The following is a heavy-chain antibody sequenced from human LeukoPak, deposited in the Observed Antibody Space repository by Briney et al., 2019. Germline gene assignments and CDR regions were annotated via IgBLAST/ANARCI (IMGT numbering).Heavy chain of an antibody. V-gene: IGHV1-69*13. CDR1: GGTFSSYA. Sequence: ASVKVSCKASGGTFSSYAISWVRQAPGQGLKWMGGIIPIFGTANYAQKFQGRVTITADESTSTAYMELSSLRSEDTAVYYCARDLSQGLVVAYYYMDVWGKGTSVTVSS. D-gene: IGHD2-2*01. CDR3: ARDLSQGLVVAYYYMDV. CDR2: IIPIFGTA. J-gene: IGHJ6*03.